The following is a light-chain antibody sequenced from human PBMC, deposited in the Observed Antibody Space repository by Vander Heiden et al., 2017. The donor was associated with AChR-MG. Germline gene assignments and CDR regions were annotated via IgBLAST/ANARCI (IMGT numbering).Light chain of an antibody. CDR1: SSYFVLTY. J-gene: IGLJ3*02. V-gene: IGLV1-47*01. Sequence: SVLSPPPTASATLRQSLTTSCSGCSSYFVLTYAYWYQQPPGPAPKLLIFRNNQRPSGVPDRFSGSKSGNSASLAISRLGSEDEADYYCAVWDDSLSGVGFGGGTKLTVL. CDR3: AVWDDSLSGVG. CDR2: RNN.